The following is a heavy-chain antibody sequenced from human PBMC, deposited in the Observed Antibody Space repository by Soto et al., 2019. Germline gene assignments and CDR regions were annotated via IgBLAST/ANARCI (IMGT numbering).Heavy chain of an antibody. V-gene: IGHV3-23*01. CDR3: AKVETYCSSTTCYYFDY. D-gene: IGHD2-2*01. J-gene: IGHJ4*02. Sequence: EVHLLESGGGLVQPGGSLRLSCAASGFTFSIYGMSWVRQAPGKGLEWVSLISDSGGSTYYADSVKGRFTISRDNSKNTLYLQMTSLRADDTSIYYCAKVETYCSSTTCYYFDYWGQGTLVTVSS. CDR2: ISDSGGST. CDR1: GFTFSIYG.